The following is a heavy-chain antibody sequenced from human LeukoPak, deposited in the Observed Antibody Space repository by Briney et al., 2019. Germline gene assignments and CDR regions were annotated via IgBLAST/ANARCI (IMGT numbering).Heavy chain of an antibody. D-gene: IGHD5-18*01. Sequence: TGGSLRLSCAASGFTFSSYGVHWVRQAPGKGLEWVAVIWYDGSNKYYADSVKGRFTISRDNSKNTLYLQMNSLRPEDTAVYYCARGYSFGQYFDSWGQGTLVAVSS. V-gene: IGHV3-33*01. CDR3: ARGYSFGQYFDS. J-gene: IGHJ4*02. CDR1: GFTFSSYG. CDR2: IWYDGSNK.